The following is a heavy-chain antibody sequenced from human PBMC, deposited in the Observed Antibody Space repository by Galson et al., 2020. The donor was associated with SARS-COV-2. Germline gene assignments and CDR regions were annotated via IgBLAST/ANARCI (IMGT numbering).Heavy chain of an antibody. CDR2: ISSSSSYI. CDR3: ARVHRSYGIGY. Sequence: KIGESLKISCAASGFTFSSYSMNWVRQAPGKGLEWVSSISSSSSYIYYADSVKGRFTISRDNAKNSLYLQMNSLRAEDTAVYYCARVHRSYGIGYWGQGTLVTVSS. V-gene: IGHV3-21*01. D-gene: IGHD5-18*01. J-gene: IGHJ4*02. CDR1: GFTFSSYS.